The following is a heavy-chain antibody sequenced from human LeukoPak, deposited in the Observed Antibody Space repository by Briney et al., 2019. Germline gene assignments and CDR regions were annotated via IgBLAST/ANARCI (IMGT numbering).Heavy chain of an antibody. V-gene: IGHV1-69*13. CDR1: GGTFSIYA. D-gene: IGHD3-22*01. CDR2: IIPIFGTA. CDR3: ARDRRGSGYENYFDY. J-gene: IGHJ4*02. Sequence: SVTVSFTASGGTFSIYAISWVRQAPGQGLEWMGGIIPIFGTANYAQKFQGRVTITADESTSTAYMELSSLRSEDTAVYYCARDRRGSGYENYFDYWGQGTLVTVSS.